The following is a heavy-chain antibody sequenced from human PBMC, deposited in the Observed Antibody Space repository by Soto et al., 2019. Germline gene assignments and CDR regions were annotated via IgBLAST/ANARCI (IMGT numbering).Heavy chain of an antibody. D-gene: IGHD2-2*01. CDR2: IYYSGST. Sequence: ASETLSLTCTVSGGSISSYYWGWIRQPPGKGLEWIGSIYYSGSTYYNPSLKSRVTISVDTSKNQFSLKLSSVTAADTAVYYCARYTIVVVPAATTKSRRNWFDPWGQGTLVTVSS. CDR1: GGSISSYY. J-gene: IGHJ5*02. CDR3: ARYTIVVVPAATTKSRRNWFDP. V-gene: IGHV4-39*01.